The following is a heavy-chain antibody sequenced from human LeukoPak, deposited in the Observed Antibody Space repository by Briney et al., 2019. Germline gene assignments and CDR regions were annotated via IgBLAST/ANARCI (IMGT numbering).Heavy chain of an antibody. D-gene: IGHD2-15*01. J-gene: IGHJ4*02. V-gene: IGHV3-30-3*01. Sequence: GRSLRLSCAASGFTFRSYAMHWVRQAPGKGLEWVAVISYDGSNKYYADSVKGRFTISRDNSKNTLYLQMNSLRAEDTALYYCATSARTYIGSSLDYWGQGTLVTVSS. CDR2: ISYDGSNK. CDR1: GFTFRSYA. CDR3: ATSARTYIGSSLDY.